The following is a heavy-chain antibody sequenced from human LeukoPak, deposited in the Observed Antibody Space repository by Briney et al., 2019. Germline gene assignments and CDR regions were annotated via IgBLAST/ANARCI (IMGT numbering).Heavy chain of an antibody. CDR1: GGSISSHY. D-gene: IGHD3-10*01. J-gene: IGHJ4*02. V-gene: IGHV4-59*11. CDR2: MHYRGNT. Sequence: SETLSLTCTVSGGSISSHYWSWIRQSPGKGLEWIGFMHYRGNTNSNPSLRSRVTISMDTSKNQFSLKMSSVTAADTAVYYCARGDYYYGSGSYETWGQGTLVTVSS. CDR3: ARGDYYYGSGSYET.